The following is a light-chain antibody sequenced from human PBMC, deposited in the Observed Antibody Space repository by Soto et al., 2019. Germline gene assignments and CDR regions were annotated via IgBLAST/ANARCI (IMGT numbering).Light chain of an antibody. CDR3: QQRSDWPIA. CDR1: QSVSSY. V-gene: IGKV3-11*01. CDR2: DAS. Sequence: IVLTQSPATLSLSPGERATLSCRASQSVSSYLAWYQQKPGQAPRLLIYDASNRATGIPVRFSGSGSGTDVSLTISNLEPEDFAVYYCQQRSDWPIAFGQGTRLEI. J-gene: IGKJ5*01.